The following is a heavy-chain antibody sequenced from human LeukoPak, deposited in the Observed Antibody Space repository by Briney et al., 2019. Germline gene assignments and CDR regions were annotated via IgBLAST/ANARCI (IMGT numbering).Heavy chain of an antibody. J-gene: IGHJ4*02. CDR3: GKDLGVPEF. V-gene: IGHV3-30*02. CDR1: GLPFNNYG. Sequence: GGSLRLSCIVSGLPFNNYGFHWFCRAPGKGLEWLAFIGHEGTYQHYADSVRGRFTISRDNSKNTLYLQMNTLRSDDTGVYYCGKDLGVPEFWGQGTWVIVSS. CDR2: IGHEGTYQ. D-gene: IGHD2-8*01.